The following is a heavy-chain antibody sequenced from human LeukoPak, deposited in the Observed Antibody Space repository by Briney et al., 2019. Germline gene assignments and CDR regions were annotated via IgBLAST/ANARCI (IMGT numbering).Heavy chain of an antibody. J-gene: IGHJ4*02. D-gene: IGHD5-24*01. CDR3: ARESDVEMATIRLDY. CDR2: IIPIFGTA. V-gene: IGHV1-69*01. Sequence: GSSVKVSCKASGGTFSSYAISWVRQAPGQGLEWLGGIIPIFGTANYAQTFQGRVTITADESTSTAYMEPSSLRSEDTAVYYCARESDVEMATIRLDYWGQGTLVTVSS. CDR1: GGTFSSYA.